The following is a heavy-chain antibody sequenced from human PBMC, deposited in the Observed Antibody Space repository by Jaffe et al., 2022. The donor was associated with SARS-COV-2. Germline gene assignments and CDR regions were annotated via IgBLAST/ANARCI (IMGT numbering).Heavy chain of an antibody. CDR3: AKEFGTSSWYLINAYFDY. CDR1: GFTFSSYA. V-gene: IGHV3-23*01. J-gene: IGHJ4*02. Sequence: EVQLLESGGGLVQPGGSLRLSCAASGFTFSSYAMSWVRQAPGKGLEWVSGISGSAASTDSADSVRGRFTISRDNSKNTLYLQMNSLRAEDTAVYYCAKEFGTSSWYLINAYFDYWGQGTLVTVSS. D-gene: IGHD6-13*01. CDR2: ISGSAAST.